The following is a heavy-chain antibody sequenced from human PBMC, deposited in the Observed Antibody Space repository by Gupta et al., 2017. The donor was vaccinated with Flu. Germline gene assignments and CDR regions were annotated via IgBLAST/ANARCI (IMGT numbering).Heavy chain of an antibody. D-gene: IGHD3-10*01. CDR1: FTFSTYV. CDR3: ERGRGESLLDV. Sequence: FTFSTYVMHWVRQAPGKGLEWVGSIWYEGTNEYYADSLKGRFTISRDNPKNTLSLQMTNMRAEDTAVYYCERGRGESLLDVWGQGSTVTVSS. CDR2: IWYEGTNE. J-gene: IGHJ6*02. V-gene: IGHV3-33*01.